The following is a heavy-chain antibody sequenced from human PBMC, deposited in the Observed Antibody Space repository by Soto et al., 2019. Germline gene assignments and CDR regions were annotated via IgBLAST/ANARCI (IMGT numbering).Heavy chain of an antibody. V-gene: IGHV3-23*01. CDR3: KRDVVASSPPGADY. Sequence: EVQLLGSGGGLVRPGGSLRLSGAGSGFTFSSYPMSWVRQAPGKGPEWVAAIKPAGGDTYYADSVKGLFTISRDNFNGILYLQMNSLTVEDTAMYYCKRDVVASSPPGADYWGQGTLVTVSS. CDR2: IKPAGGDT. J-gene: IGHJ4*02. D-gene: IGHD5-12*01. CDR1: GFTFSSYP.